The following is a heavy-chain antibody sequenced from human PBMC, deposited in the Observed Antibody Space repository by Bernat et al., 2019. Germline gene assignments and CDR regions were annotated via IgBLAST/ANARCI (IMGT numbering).Heavy chain of an antibody. CDR2: IYSGGST. D-gene: IGHD3-10*01. CDR1: GFTVSSNY. Sequence: EVQLVETGGGLIQPGGSLRLSCAASGFTVSSNYMSWVRQAPGKGLEWVSVIYSGGSTYYADSVKGRFTISRDNSKNTLYLQMNSLRAEDTAVYYCARTEARRVRGVIMGFGGFNWFDPWGQGTLVTVSS. CDR3: ARTEARRVRGVIMGFGGFNWFDP. J-gene: IGHJ5*02. V-gene: IGHV3-53*02.